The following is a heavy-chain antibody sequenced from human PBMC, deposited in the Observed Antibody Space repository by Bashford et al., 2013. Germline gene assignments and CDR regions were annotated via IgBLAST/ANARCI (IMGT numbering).Heavy chain of an antibody. CDR3: ARHQREFH. Sequence: SETLSLTCTVSGGSISSSSYYWGWIRQPPGKGLEWIGSIYYSGSTYYNPSLKSRVTISVDTSKNQFSLKLSSVTAADTAVYYCARHQREFHWGQGTLVTVSS. V-gene: IGHV4-39*01. J-gene: IGHJ4*02. D-gene: IGHD3-10*01. CDR1: GGSISSSSYY. CDR2: IYYSGST.